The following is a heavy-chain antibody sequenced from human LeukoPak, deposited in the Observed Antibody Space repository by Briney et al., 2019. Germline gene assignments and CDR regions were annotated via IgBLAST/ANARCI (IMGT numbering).Heavy chain of an antibody. Sequence: SVKVSCKASGGTFSSYAISWVRQAPGQGLEWMGRIIPIFGTANYAQKFQGRVTITTDESTSTAYMELSSLRSEDTAVYYCARERGRLRFLEWFFDYWGQGTLVIVSS. CDR2: IIPIFGTA. V-gene: IGHV1-69*05. CDR3: ARERGRLRFLEWFFDY. D-gene: IGHD3-3*01. CDR1: GGTFSSYA. J-gene: IGHJ4*02.